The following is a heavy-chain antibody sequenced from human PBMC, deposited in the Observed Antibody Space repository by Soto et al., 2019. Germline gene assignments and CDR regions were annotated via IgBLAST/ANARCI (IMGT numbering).Heavy chain of an antibody. Sequence: VQLVQSGGEVKQPGASVKVSCRASGYSFSNYGITWVRQAPGQGLEWMGWISGYNSNTNYAQKFEGRVRMTKDTARSTAYREGRSLRFDDTAVYYGGRGGQWEAVPYWGQGTPVSVSS. V-gene: IGHV1-18*01. J-gene: IGHJ4*02. CDR1: GYSFSNYG. CDR3: GRGGQWEAVPY. CDR2: ISGYNSNT. D-gene: IGHD1-26*01.